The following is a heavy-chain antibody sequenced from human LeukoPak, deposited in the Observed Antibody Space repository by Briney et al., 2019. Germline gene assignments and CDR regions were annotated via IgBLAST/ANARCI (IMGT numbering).Heavy chain of an antibody. V-gene: IGHV1-69*05. CDR1: GGTFSSYA. CDR2: IIPIFGTA. J-gene: IGHJ4*02. D-gene: IGHD6-13*01. Sequence: ASVEVSCKASGGTFSSYAISWVRQAPGQGLEWMGGIIPIFGTANYAQKFQGRVTITTDESTSTAYMELSSLRSEDTAVYYCATHLGAADDLIYWGQGTLVTVSS. CDR3: ATHLGAADDLIY.